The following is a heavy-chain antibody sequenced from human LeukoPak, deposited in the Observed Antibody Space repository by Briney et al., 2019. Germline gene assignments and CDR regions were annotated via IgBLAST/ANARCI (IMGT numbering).Heavy chain of an antibody. V-gene: IGHV5-51*01. CDR2: IYPGDSDT. CDR1: GYSFTNHW. J-gene: IGHJ4*02. CDR3: ARRGEDYYFDY. D-gene: IGHD3-10*01. Sequence: GESLKISCKGSGYSFTNHWIGWVRQMPGKGLEWMGIIYPGDSDTRYSPSFQGQVTISADKSINTAYLQWSSLKASDTAMYYCARRGEDYYFDYWGQGILVTVSS.